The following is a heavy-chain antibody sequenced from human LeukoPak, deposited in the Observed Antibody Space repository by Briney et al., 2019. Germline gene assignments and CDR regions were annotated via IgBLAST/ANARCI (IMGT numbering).Heavy chain of an antibody. Sequence: GGSLRLSCAASGFSLSTYALSWVRQAPGGGLEWVAAISGSGDKTYHADSVKGRFTISKDNSENRLSLQMDSLRAEDTAVYFCAKDTTAWWYHRAYMNVWGKGTTVTVSS. CDR3: AKDTTAWWYHRAYMNV. CDR2: ISGSGDKT. D-gene: IGHD2-15*01. CDR1: GFSLSTYA. J-gene: IGHJ6*03. V-gene: IGHV3-23*01.